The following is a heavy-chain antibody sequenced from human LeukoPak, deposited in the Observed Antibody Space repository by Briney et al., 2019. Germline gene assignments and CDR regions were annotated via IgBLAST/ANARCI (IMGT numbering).Heavy chain of an antibody. V-gene: IGHV3-30*02. CDR1: GFTFSSYG. CDR3: ARDRESYYCTSTSCYLDY. J-gene: IGHJ4*02. Sequence: GGSLRLSCAASGFTFSSYGMHWVRQAPGKGLEWVAFIRYDGSNKYYADSVKGRFTISRDNSKNTLYLQMNSLRAEDTAVYYCARDRESYYCTSTSCYLDYWGQGTLITVSS. CDR2: IRYDGSNK. D-gene: IGHD2-2*01.